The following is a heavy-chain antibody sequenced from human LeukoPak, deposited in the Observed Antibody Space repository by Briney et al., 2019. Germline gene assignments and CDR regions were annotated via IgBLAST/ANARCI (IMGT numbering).Heavy chain of an antibody. D-gene: IGHD3-3*01. Sequence: HPGRSLRLSCAASGFTFDDYAMHWVRQAPGKGLEWVSGISWNSGSIGYADSVKGRFTISRDNAKNSLYLQMNSLRAEDTALYYCAKVGSSAYYDFWSGYSHYFDYWGQGTLVTVSS. CDR3: AKVGSSAYYDFWSGYSHYFDY. V-gene: IGHV3-9*01. CDR1: GFTFDDYA. J-gene: IGHJ4*02. CDR2: ISWNSGSI.